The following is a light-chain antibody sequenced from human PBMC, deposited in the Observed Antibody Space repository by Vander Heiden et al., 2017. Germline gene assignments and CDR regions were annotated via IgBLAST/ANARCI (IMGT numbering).Light chain of an antibody. V-gene: IGKV1-5*03. Sequence: IQMTQSPSTLSATVGDRVTITCRASQNIGNWLAWYQQKPGKAPKVLIYKSSNLETGVPSRFSGSGSGTEFTLTITSLEPDDFGTYYCQQFNIESRTFGPGTTVEIK. J-gene: IGKJ1*01. CDR1: QNIGNW. CDR2: KSS. CDR3: QQFNIESRT.